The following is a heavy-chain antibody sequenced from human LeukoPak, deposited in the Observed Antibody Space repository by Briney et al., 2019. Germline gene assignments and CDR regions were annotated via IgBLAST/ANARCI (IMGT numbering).Heavy chain of an antibody. Sequence: GGSLRLSCAASGFIFSDYYMSWIRHAPGKGLEWVSYIGHTGSITDYADSVKGRFTISRDNAKNSLYLQMNTLRAEDTAVYYCVRDGAVVTSGSYPWRYFQYWGQGTLVTVSS. CDR3: VRDGAVVTSGSYPWRYFQY. CDR2: IGHTGSIT. J-gene: IGHJ1*01. D-gene: IGHD3-10*01. V-gene: IGHV3-11*04. CDR1: GFIFSDYY.